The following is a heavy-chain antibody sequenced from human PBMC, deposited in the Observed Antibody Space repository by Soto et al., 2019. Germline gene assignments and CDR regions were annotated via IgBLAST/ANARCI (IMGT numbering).Heavy chain of an antibody. CDR1: GGSISSGGYY. V-gene: IGHV4-31*03. CDR3: ARDFTDSSGPTLGMGV. CDR2: IYYSGST. Sequence: QVQLQESGPGLVKPSQTLSLTCTVSGGSISSGGYYWSWIRQHPGKGLEWIGYIYYSGSTYYNPSLKSRVTISVDTSKNQLSRKLSSVTAADTAVYYCARDFTDSSGPTLGMGVWGQGTTVTVSS. D-gene: IGHD6-19*01. J-gene: IGHJ6*02.